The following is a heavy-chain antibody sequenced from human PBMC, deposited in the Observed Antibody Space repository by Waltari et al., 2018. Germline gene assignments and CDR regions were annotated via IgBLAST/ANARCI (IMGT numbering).Heavy chain of an antibody. CDR2: MNPNSGNT. D-gene: IGHD2-21*01. CDR1: GYTFTSYD. Sequence: QVQLVQSGAEVKKPGASVKVSCKASGYTFTSYDINWVRQATGQGLEWMGWMNPNSGNTGYAQKFQGRVTMTRNTSISTAYMELSSLRSEDTAVYYCARPPCGGDCYGYYYYMDVWGKGTTVTVSS. CDR3: ARPPCGGDCYGYYYYMDV. J-gene: IGHJ6*03. V-gene: IGHV1-8*01.